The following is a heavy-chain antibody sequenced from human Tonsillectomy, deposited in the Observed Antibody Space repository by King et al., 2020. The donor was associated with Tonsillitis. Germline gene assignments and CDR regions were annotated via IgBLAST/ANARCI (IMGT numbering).Heavy chain of an antibody. CDR1: GFTFSGYE. V-gene: IGHV3-13*01. J-gene: IGHJ6*02. Sequence: VQLVESGGGLVQPGGSLRLSCEASGFTFSGYEMHWVRQATGKGLEWVTTIGTAGDTYYSGSVKGRFTFSRENAKNSLYLQMNSLRAGDTAGYYCAREKLVGASGYGMDVWGQGTTVTVSS. CDR3: AREKLVGASGYGMDV. CDR2: IGTAGDT. D-gene: IGHD1-26*01.